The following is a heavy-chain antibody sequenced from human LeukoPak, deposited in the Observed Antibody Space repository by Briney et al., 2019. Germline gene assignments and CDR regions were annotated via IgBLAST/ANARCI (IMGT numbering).Heavy chain of an antibody. J-gene: IGHJ4*02. Sequence: SETLSLTCAVYGGSFSGYYWSWIRQPPGKGLEWIGEINHSGSTNYNPSLKSRVTISVDTSKNQFSLKLSSVTAADTAVYYCAGGYSVVPGGPRLDYWGQGTLVTVSS. V-gene: IGHV4-34*01. D-gene: IGHD2-2*01. CDR1: GGSFSGYY. CDR2: INHSGST. CDR3: AGGYSVVPGGPRLDY.